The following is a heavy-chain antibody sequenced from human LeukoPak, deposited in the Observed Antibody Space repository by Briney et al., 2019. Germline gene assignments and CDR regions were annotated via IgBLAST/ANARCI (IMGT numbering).Heavy chain of an antibody. CDR2: IYYSGST. J-gene: IGHJ5*02. V-gene: IGHV4-59*01. CDR1: GGSISSYY. Sequence: SETLSLTCTVSGGSISSYYWSWIRQPSGKGLEWIGYIYYSGSTNYNPSLKSRVTISVDTSKNQFSLKLSSVTAADTAVYYCAGYSSGRFDPWGQGTLVTVSS. CDR3: AGYSSGRFDP. D-gene: IGHD6-19*01.